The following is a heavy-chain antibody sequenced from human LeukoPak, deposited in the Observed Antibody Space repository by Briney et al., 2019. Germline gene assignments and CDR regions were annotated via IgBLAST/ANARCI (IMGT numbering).Heavy chain of an antibody. D-gene: IGHD3-3*01. CDR3: ARGTLYYDFWSGYS. CDR2: IYTGGTT. Sequence: GGSLRLSCAASGFIVNSKYMSWVRQAPGKGLEWLSVIYTGGTTYYADSVKGRFTISRDNSKNTLYLQMNSLRAEDTAVYYCARGTLYYDFWSGYSWGQGTLVTVSS. V-gene: IGHV3-66*02. J-gene: IGHJ4*02. CDR1: GFIVNSKY.